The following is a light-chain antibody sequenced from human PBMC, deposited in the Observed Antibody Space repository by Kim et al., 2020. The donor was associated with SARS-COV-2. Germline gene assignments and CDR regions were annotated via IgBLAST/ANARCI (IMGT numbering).Light chain of an antibody. CDR1: QAISNY. CDR2: GAS. J-gene: IGKJ1*01. V-gene: IGKV1-27*01. CDR3: QKYNSAPRT. Sequence: AFVVDRVTIACRASQAISNYLAWYQVKPGRVPRLLIYGASTLQSGVPSRFSGGGSGTDFTLTISNLQPEDVATYYCQKYNSAPRTFGQGTKVDIK.